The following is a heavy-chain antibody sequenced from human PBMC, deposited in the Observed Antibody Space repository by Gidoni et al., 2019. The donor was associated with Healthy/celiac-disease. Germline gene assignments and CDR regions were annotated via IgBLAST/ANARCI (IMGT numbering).Heavy chain of an antibody. Sequence: QVQLVQSGAEVKKPGASVKVSCTASGYTFTGYYMHWVRQAPGQGLEWMGWINPNSGGTNYAQKFQGRVTMTRDTSISTAYMELSRLRSDDTAVYYCARGPLYDYVWGSYLGYDYWGQGTLVTVSS. D-gene: IGHD3-16*01. J-gene: IGHJ4*02. CDR1: GYTFTGYY. CDR2: INPNSGGT. V-gene: IGHV1-2*02. CDR3: ARGPLYDYVWGSYLGYDY.